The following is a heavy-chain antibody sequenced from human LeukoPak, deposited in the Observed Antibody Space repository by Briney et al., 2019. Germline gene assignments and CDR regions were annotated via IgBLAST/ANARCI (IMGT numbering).Heavy chain of an antibody. V-gene: IGHV4-61*02. J-gene: IGHJ3*02. CDR1: GGSISSAGYF. D-gene: IGHD6-13*01. CDR2: IYASGST. Sequence: SQTLSLTCSVSGGSISSAGYFWTWIRQPAGKRLEWIVRIYASGSTNYNPSLVSRVALPIHTSRNQLSLRLSSVTAADTAVYYCARDNLPAGINDAFDIWGQGTRVTVSS. CDR3: ARDNLPAGINDAFDI.